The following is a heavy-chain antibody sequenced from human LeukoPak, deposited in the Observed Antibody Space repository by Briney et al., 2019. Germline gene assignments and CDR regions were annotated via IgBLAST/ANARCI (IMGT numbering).Heavy chain of an antibody. CDR3: ARDLFPINWFES. J-gene: IGHJ5*01. V-gene: IGHV4-59*02. CDR2: IFHTGIT. D-gene: IGHD2-2*02. Sequence: SETLSLTCTVSGGSVTKYYWHWIRQAPGKGLEWIGFIFHTGITNYNPSLKSRVTISVGTSKNQFSLKLTSVTAADTAVYFCARDLFPINWFESWGQGTLVTVHS. CDR1: GGSVTKYY.